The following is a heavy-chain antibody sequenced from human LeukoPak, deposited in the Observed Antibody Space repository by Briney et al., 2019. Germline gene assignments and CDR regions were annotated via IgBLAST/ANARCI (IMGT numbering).Heavy chain of an antibody. J-gene: IGHJ4*02. CDR2: IVTAGDT. D-gene: IGHD6-13*01. V-gene: IGHV3-13*01. Sequence: GGSLRLSCAASGFTFSSYDMHWVRQAPGKGLEWVSAIVTAGDTYYPGSVKGRFTISRENAKNSLYLQMNSLRAGDTAVYYCARGPNSIAAAGSLGYFDYWGQGTLVTVSS. CDR1: GFTFSSYD. CDR3: ARGPNSIAAAGSLGYFDY.